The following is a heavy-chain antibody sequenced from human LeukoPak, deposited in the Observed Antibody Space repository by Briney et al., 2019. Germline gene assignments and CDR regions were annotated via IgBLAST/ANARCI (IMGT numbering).Heavy chain of an antibody. CDR2: IIPIFGTA. D-gene: IGHD3-22*01. J-gene: IGHJ4*02. CDR3: ARERTTYYYDSSGYPGEG. V-gene: IGHV1-69*05. CDR1: GGTFSSYA. Sequence: SVKVSCKASGGTFSSYAITWVRQAPAQGLEWMGRIIPIFGTANYAQKFQGRVTITTDESTSTAYMELSSLRSEDTAVYYCARERTTYYYDSSGYPGEGWGQGTLVTVSS.